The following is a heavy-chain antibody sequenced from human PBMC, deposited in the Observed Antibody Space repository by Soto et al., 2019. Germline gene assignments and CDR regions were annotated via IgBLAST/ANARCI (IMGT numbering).Heavy chain of an antibody. CDR3: ARGQGAAAGFDY. J-gene: IGHJ4*02. D-gene: IGHD6-13*01. CDR2: INHSGST. Sequence: QVQLQQWGAGLLKPSETLSLTCAVYGGSFSGYYWSWIRQPPWKGLEWIGEINHSGSTNYNPSLKSRVTTSVDTSKNQFSLKLSSVTAADTAVYYCARGQGAAAGFDYWGQGTLVTVSS. V-gene: IGHV4-34*01. CDR1: GGSFSGYY.